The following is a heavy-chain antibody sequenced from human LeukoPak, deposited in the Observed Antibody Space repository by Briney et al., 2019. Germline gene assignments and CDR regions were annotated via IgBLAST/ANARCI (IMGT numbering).Heavy chain of an antibody. CDR2: ISTSSTTI. CDR3: ARLGVDIETSYYYMDV. Sequence: GGSLRLSCAASGFTFSSYSMNWVRQAPGKGLEWLSYISTSSTTIYYADSVKGRFTISRDNAKNSLYLQMNSLRAEDTAVYYCARLGVDIETSYYYMDVWGKGTTVTVS. CDR1: GFTFSSYS. J-gene: IGHJ6*03. V-gene: IGHV3-48*01. D-gene: IGHD5-12*01.